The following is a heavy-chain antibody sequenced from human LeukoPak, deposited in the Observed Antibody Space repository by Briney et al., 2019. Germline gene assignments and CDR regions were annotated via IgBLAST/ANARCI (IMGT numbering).Heavy chain of an antibody. CDR2: IYTSEST. D-gene: IGHD1-26*01. J-gene: IGHJ4*02. Sequence: SETLSLTCTVSGGSISSGSYYWSWIRQPAGKGLEWIGRIYTSESTNYNPSLKSQVTISVDTSKNQFSLKLSSVTAADTAVYSCARNQWELPFDYWGQGTLVTVSS. V-gene: IGHV4-61*02. CDR3: ARNQWELPFDY. CDR1: GGSISSGSYY.